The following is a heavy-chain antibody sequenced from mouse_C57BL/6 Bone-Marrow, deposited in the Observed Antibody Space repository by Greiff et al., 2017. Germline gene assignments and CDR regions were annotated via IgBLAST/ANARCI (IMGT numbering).Heavy chain of an antibody. CDR1: GYTFTSYG. J-gene: IGHJ4*01. CDR3: AREGDYCKYAMDY. CDR2: IYPRSGNT. V-gene: IGHV1-81*01. Sequence: VQLQQSGAELARPGASVKLSCKASGYTFTSYGISWVKQRTGKGLEWIGEIYPRSGNTYYNEKLKGKATLTADKASSTAYMELRSLTSEDSAVDFCAREGDYCKYAMDYWGQGTSVTVSS. D-gene: IGHD1-1*01.